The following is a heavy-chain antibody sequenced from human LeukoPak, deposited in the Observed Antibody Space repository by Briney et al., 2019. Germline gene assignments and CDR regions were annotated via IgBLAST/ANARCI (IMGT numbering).Heavy chain of an antibody. V-gene: IGHV3-20*04. D-gene: IGHD3-22*01. CDR1: GFTFDDYG. CDR2: INWNGGST. Sequence: RTGGSLRLSCAASGFTFDDYGMSWVRQAPGKGLEWVSGINWNGGSTGYADSVKGRFTISRDNAKNSLYLQMNSLRAEDTAVYYCARAVRITMINLGYWGQGTLVTVSS. CDR3: ARAVRITMINLGY. J-gene: IGHJ4*02.